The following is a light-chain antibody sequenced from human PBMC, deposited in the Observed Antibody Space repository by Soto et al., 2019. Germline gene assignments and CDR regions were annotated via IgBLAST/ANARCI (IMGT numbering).Light chain of an antibody. CDR1: LSVSSSY. Sequence: EIVLTQSPGTLSLSPGERATLSCRASLSVSSSYLAWHQQKPGQAPRLLIYDASSRATGIPDRFSGSGSGTDFTLTISRLEPEDFAVYYCQQYGSSPYTFGQGTKLEIK. CDR2: DAS. CDR3: QQYGSSPYT. V-gene: IGKV3-20*01. J-gene: IGKJ2*01.